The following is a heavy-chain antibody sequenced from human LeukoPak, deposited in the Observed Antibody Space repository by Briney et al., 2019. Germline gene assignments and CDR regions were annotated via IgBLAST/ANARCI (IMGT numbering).Heavy chain of an antibody. J-gene: IGHJ4*02. V-gene: IGHV3-7*03. Sequence: PGGSRRLSCEGSGFTFRTYWMTWVRQAPGKGLEWVANIKQDGSEKYYVDSVKGRFTISRDNAQNSLYLQMNSLRAEDTAVYYCARPRDSGWSKTWDYWGQGTLVTVSS. D-gene: IGHD6-13*01. CDR2: IKQDGSEK. CDR1: GFTFRTYW. CDR3: ARPRDSGWSKTWDY.